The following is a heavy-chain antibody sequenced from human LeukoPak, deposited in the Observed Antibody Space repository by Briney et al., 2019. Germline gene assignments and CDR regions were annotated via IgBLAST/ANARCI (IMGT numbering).Heavy chain of an antibody. CDR1: GYTFTGYY. Sequence: GASVKVSCKASGYTFTGYYMHWVRQAPGQGLEWMGVINPSGGTTSYAQKFQGRVTMTRDTSTSTVYMELSSLRSDDTALYYRARDHSGSQHWFDPWGQGTLVIVSS. CDR3: ARDHSGSQHWFDP. D-gene: IGHD1-26*01. V-gene: IGHV1-46*01. J-gene: IGHJ5*02. CDR2: INPSGGTT.